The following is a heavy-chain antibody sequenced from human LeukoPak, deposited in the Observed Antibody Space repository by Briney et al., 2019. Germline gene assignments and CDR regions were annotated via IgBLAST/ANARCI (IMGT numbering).Heavy chain of an antibody. CDR3: AYDSSGYYLPGY. V-gene: IGHV4-39*01. D-gene: IGHD3-22*01. CDR1: GDSISSSSYY. CDR2: IFYSGST. J-gene: IGHJ4*02. Sequence: KPSETLSLTCTVSGDSISSSSYYWGWIRQPPGKGLEWIGSIFYSGSTYYNPSLKSRVTISVDTSKNQFSLKLSSVTAAGTAVYYCAYDSSGYYLPGYGGQGTLVTVSS.